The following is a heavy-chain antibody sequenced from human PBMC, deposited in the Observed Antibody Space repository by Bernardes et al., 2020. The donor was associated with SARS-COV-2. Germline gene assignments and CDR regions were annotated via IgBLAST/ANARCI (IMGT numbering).Heavy chain of an antibody. CDR1: GGSISSYY. Sequence: SETLSLTCTVSGGSISSYYWSWIRQPPGKGLEWIGYIYYSGSTNYHPSLKSRVTISVDTSKNQFSLKLSSVTAADTAVYYCARQRADYDFWSGYYRRGNWFDPWGQGTLVTVSS. CDR3: ARQRADYDFWSGYYRRGNWFDP. V-gene: IGHV4-59*08. D-gene: IGHD3-3*01. J-gene: IGHJ5*02. CDR2: IYYSGST.